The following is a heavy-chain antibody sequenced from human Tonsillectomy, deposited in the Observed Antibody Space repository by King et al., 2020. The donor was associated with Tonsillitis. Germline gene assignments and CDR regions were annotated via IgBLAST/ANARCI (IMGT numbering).Heavy chain of an antibody. Sequence: QLVQSGGGLVQPGGSLRLSCAASGFSFSSYAMSWVRQAPGKGLEWVSSISGSGGSTYSADSVKGRFTIARDSSKNTLDLQMNSLRAEDTAIYYCAEGNLDFWRGHIRQTWFDPWGQGTLVTVSP. V-gene: IGHV3-23*04. CDR3: AEGNLDFWRGHIRQTWFDP. CDR2: ISGSGGST. D-gene: IGHD3-3*01. J-gene: IGHJ5*02. CDR1: GFSFSSYA.